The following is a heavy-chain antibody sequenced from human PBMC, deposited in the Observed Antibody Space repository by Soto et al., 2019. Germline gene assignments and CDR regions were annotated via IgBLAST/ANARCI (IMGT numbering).Heavy chain of an antibody. V-gene: IGHV3-43D*04. D-gene: IGHD3-22*01. CDR2: TNSDGTDS. CDR1: GFDFEDYA. Sequence: LRLSCAAAGFDFEDYAMHWVRQVPGKGLEWVSLTNSDGTDSYYVDSVKGRFTISRDNAKTTLYLQMDRLRPEDTALYFCAKSLYYYDRSPLDHWGQGTLVTVS. J-gene: IGHJ4*02. CDR3: AKSLYYYDRSPLDH.